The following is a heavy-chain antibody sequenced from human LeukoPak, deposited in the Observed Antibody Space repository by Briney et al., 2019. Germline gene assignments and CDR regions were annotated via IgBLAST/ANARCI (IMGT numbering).Heavy chain of an antibody. J-gene: IGHJ1*01. CDR2: IYTSGST. V-gene: IGHV4-61*02. CDR3: ARDDCSGGSCYHSG. D-gene: IGHD2-15*01. Sequence: PSETLSLTCTVSGGSISSGSYYWSWIRQPAGKGLEWIGGIYTSGSTNYNPSLKSRVTISVDTSKNQFSLKLSSVTAADTAAYYCARDDCSGGSCYHSGWGQGTLVTVSS. CDR1: GGSISSGSYY.